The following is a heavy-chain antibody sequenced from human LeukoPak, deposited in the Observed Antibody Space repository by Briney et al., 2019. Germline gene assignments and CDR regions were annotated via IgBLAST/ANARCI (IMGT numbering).Heavy chain of an antibody. V-gene: IGHV4-31*03. J-gene: IGHJ5*02. Sequence: SETLSLTCTVSGGSISSGGYYWSWIRQHPVKGLEWIGYIYYSGSTYYNPSLKSRVTISVDTSKNQFSLKLSSVTAADTAVYYCARASSSGYYYVHWFDPWGQGALVTVSS. CDR3: ARASSSGYYYVHWFDP. D-gene: IGHD3-22*01. CDR1: GGSISSGGYY. CDR2: IYYSGST.